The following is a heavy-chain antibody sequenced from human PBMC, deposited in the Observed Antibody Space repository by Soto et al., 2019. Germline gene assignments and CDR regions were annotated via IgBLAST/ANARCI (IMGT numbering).Heavy chain of an antibody. CDR3: ARGESFAAAALYNWFDP. J-gene: IGHJ5*02. V-gene: IGHV4-39*01. CDR1: GGSISSSRYY. D-gene: IGHD6-13*01. CDR2: IYYSGIT. Sequence: SETLSLTCTVSGGSISSSRYYWGWIRQPPGKGLEWIGSIYYSGITYYNPSLKSRVTISVDTSKNQFSLKLSSVTAADTAVYYCARGESFAAAALYNWFDPWGQGTLVTLSS.